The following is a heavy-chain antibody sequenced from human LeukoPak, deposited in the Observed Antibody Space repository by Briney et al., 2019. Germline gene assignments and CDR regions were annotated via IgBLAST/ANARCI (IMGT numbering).Heavy chain of an antibody. CDR2: ISYDGNNK. CDR3: ARDLHYYVAMDV. V-gene: IGHV3-30-3*01. Sequence: GGSLSLSCAASGFTFNIYSMHWVRQAPGKELEWVAVISYDGNNKYYADCVKGRFTISRDNSKNTRYLQMNSLRTEDTAVYYCARDLHYYVAMDVWGQGTTVTVSS. D-gene: IGHD3-10*02. J-gene: IGHJ6*02. CDR1: GFTFNIYS.